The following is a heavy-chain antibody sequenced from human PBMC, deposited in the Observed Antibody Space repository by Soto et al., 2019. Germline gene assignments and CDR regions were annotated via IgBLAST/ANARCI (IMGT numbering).Heavy chain of an antibody. J-gene: IGHJ4*02. CDR2: ISSRSTTI. CDR3: ARGPYDYVWGSDPPHFDY. D-gene: IGHD3-16*02. CDR1: GFTFSSYS. Sequence: GSLRLSCAASGFTFSSYSMNWVRQAPGKGLEWVSYISSRSTTIYYADSVKGRFTISRDNAKNSLYLQMNSLRAEDTAVYYCARGPYDYVWGSDPPHFDYWGQGTLVTVSS. V-gene: IGHV3-48*04.